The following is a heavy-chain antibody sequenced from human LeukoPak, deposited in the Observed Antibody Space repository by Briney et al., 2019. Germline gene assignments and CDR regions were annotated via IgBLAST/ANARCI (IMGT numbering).Heavy chain of an antibody. J-gene: IGHJ4*02. D-gene: IGHD3-16*02. Sequence: ASVKVSCKTSGYTFTNYAMNGVRQAPGQGLEWMGWIHPSTGNPTYAQGFTRRFVFSLDTSVSTTYLQISSLKAEDTAVYYCARAFQSLGGLSLPDYWGQGTLVTVSS. CDR2: IHPSTGNP. CDR3: ARAFQSLGGLSLPDY. V-gene: IGHV7-4-1*02. CDR1: GYTFTNYA.